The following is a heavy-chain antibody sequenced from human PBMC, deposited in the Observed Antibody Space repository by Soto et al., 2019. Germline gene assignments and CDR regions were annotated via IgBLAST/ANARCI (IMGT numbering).Heavy chain of an antibody. CDR2: INPNSGGT. V-gene: IGHV1-2*02. D-gene: IGHD1-26*01. Sequence: ASVKVSCKASGYTFTGYYMHWVGQAPGQGLEWMGWINPNSGGTNYAQKFQGRVTMTRDTSISTAYMELSRLRSDDTAVYYCARDRYYSGSYGSWGQGTLVTVSS. CDR1: GYTFTGYY. J-gene: IGHJ4*02. CDR3: ARDRYYSGSYGS.